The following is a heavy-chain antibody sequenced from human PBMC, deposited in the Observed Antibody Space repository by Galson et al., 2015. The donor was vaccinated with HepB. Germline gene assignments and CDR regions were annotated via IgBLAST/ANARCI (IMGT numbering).Heavy chain of an antibody. V-gene: IGHV3-30*04. CDR2: ISYDISYK. CDR1: GFTFSTNS. J-gene: IGHJ4*02. CDR3: AREWRAIDY. Sequence: SLRLSCAASGFTFSTNSMHWVRQAPGKGLEWVAVISYDISYKSYADSVKGRFTISRDNSKNTLYLQMNYLRPEDTALYYCAREWRAIDYWGQGTLVTVSS. D-gene: IGHD5-12*01.